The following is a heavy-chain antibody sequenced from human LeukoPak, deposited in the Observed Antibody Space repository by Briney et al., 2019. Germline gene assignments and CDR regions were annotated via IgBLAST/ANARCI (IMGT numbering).Heavy chain of an antibody. V-gene: IGHV4-34*01. D-gene: IGHD3-10*01. CDR2: INHSGST. Sequence: SETLSLTCAVYGGSFSGYYWSWIRQPPGKGLEWIGEINHSGSTNYNPSLKSRVTMSVDTSKNQFSLKLSSVTAADTAVYYCARAVGSGSFQTYYYYMDVWGKGTTVTI. CDR3: ARAVGSGSFQTYYYYMDV. J-gene: IGHJ6*03. CDR1: GGSFSGYY.